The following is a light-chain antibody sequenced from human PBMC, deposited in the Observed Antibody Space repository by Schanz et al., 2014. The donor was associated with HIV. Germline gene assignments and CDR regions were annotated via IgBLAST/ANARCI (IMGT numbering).Light chain of an antibody. Sequence: EIVMTQSPATLSVSPGDTVTLSCRASQSVSSMLDWFQQKPGQAPRLLIYRVSTRATGMPARFSASGSGTEFTLPISSLQSEDFAVYYCLQHNEWPWTFGQGTKVEI. CDR2: RVS. CDR3: LQHNEWPWT. CDR1: QSVSSM. J-gene: IGKJ1*01. V-gene: IGKV3-15*01.